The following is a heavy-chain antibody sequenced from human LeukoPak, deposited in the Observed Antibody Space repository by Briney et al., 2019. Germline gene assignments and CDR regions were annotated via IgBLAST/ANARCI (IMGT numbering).Heavy chain of an antibody. CDR2: ISWNSGSM. D-gene: IGHD3-10*01. CDR1: GFTFDDYA. J-gene: IGHJ4*02. Sequence: SGGSLRLSCAASGFTFDDYAMRWDRQAPGKGLEWVSGISWNSGSMDYADSVKGRFTISRDNSKNTLYLQMNSLRAEDTAVYYCARILPQHYYGSGSYVDYWGQGTLVTVSS. CDR3: ARILPQHYYGSGSYVDY. V-gene: IGHV3-9*01.